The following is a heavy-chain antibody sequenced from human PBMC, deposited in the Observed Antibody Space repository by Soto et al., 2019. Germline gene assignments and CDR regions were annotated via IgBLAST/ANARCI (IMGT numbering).Heavy chain of an antibody. Sequence: QITLKESAPALVQPTQPLPLTCSFPGFSLSSSGVGVAWIRQPPGKALGWLALLYVNDDKRYSQSLKTRLTISKDTSKNPVVLTMTNVDPVEAAKYFGADIPVAGTWYFDPWGRGTLVTVSS. CDR1: GFSLSSSGVG. CDR3: ADIPVAGTWYFDP. CDR2: LYVNDDK. V-gene: IGHV2-5*01. J-gene: IGHJ2*01. D-gene: IGHD6-19*01.